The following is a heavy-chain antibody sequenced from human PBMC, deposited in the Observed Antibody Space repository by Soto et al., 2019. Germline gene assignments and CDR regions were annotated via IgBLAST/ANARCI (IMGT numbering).Heavy chain of an antibody. D-gene: IGHD3-16*01. J-gene: IGHJ5*02. Sequence: PSETLSLTCIVSGGTVKTATYYRSWIRQPPGKGLEWIGYIYYSGSTNYNPSLKSRVTISLDTSKNQFSLKLTSVTAADTAVYYCARDRIRKWFDPWGQGTLVTVSS. CDR2: IYYSGST. CDR3: ARDRIRKWFDP. CDR1: GGTVKTATYY. V-gene: IGHV4-61*01.